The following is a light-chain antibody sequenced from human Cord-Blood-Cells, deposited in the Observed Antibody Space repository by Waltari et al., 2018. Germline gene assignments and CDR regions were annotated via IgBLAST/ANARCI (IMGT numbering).Light chain of an antibody. V-gene: IGLV2-14*01. CDR3: SSYTSSSTWV. CDR2: DVS. Sequence: QSALTQPASVSGSPGQSITLSCTGTSSYVGGYNSVSWYQQHPGKAPKLMIYDVSKRPSGVSNRFSGSKSGNTASLTISGLQAEDEADYYCSSYTSSSTWVFGGGTKLTVL. J-gene: IGLJ3*02. CDR1: SSYVGGYNS.